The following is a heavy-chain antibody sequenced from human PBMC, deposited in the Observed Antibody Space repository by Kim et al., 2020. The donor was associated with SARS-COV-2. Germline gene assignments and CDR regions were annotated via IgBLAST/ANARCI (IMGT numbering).Heavy chain of an antibody. J-gene: IGHJ4*02. CDR1: GFTFSDYY. CDR2: ISSSSSYT. D-gene: IGHD3-10*01. CDR3: ARGGGMVRGVKFDY. Sequence: GGSLRLSCAASGFTFSDYYMSWIRQAPGKGLEWVSYISSSSSYTNYADSVKGRFTISRDNAKNSLYLQMNSLRAEDTAVYYCARGGGMVRGVKFDYWGQGTLVTVSS. V-gene: IGHV3-11*05.